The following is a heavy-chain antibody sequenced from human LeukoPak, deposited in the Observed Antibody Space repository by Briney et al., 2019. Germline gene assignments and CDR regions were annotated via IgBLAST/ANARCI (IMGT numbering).Heavy chain of an antibody. V-gene: IGHV5-51*01. CDR2: IYPGDSET. D-gene: IGHD2-2*01. Sequence: ESLKISCKGSGYSFTSYWIAWVRQMPGKGLEWMGIIYPGDSETTYSPSFQGQVTISADKSITTTYLQWSSLKASDTAMYYCARGRGYCSTTRCYDFDYWGQGTLVTVSS. CDR3: ARGRGYCSTTRCYDFDY. CDR1: GYSFTSYW. J-gene: IGHJ4*02.